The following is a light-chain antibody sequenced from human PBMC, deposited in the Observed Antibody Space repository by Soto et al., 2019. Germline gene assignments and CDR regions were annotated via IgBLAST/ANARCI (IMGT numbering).Light chain of an antibody. CDR3: QQYNNWPPWT. CDR2: DAS. Sequence: DIVMTQSPATLSVSPGERATLSCRASQSIRTDLAWYQQKSGQGPRLLIYDASTRATGIPARFSGSGSGTEFTLTISSLQSEDFAVYYCQQYNNWPPWTFAQGTKVEIK. CDR1: QSIRTD. J-gene: IGKJ1*01. V-gene: IGKV3D-15*01.